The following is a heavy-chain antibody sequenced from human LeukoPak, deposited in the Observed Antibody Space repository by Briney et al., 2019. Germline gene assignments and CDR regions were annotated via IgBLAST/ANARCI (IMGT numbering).Heavy chain of an antibody. Sequence: ASVKVSCKASGYTFIDYYMHWVRQAPGQGLEWMGWINPNSGVTNYAQKFQGRLTMTRDTSISTAYMELSSLRSDDTAVYYCARGRYYDSSGDYGAFDIWGQGTMVTVSS. D-gene: IGHD3-22*01. V-gene: IGHV1-2*02. J-gene: IGHJ3*02. CDR1: GYTFIDYY. CDR3: ARGRYYDSSGDYGAFDI. CDR2: INPNSGVT.